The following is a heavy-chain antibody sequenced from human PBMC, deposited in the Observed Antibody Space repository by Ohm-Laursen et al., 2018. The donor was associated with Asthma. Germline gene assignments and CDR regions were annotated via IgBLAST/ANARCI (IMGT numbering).Heavy chain of an antibody. D-gene: IGHD3-3*01. CDR2: ISYDGSNK. CDR1: GFTFSTYG. Sequence: SLRLSCAAPGFTFSTYGMHWVRQAPGKGLEWVAVISYDGSNKYYADSVNGRFTVSRDDSKNTLYLQMNSLRPDDTAVYYCARDVMEWYLPAFDFWGQGTLVTVSS. J-gene: IGHJ4*02. V-gene: IGHV3-30*03. CDR3: ARDVMEWYLPAFDF.